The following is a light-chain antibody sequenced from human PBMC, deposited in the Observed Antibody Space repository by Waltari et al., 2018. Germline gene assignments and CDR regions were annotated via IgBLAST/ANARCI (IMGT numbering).Light chain of an antibody. CDR1: SSNIGSHY. J-gene: IGLJ2*01. CDR2: RNN. Sequence: QSVLTQPPSASGTPGQRVTIPCSGSSSNIGSHYVYWYQQLPGTAPKLLIYRNNQRPSGVPYRFSGSNSGTSASLAISGLRSEDEADYYCAAWDDSLSVVVFGGGTKLTVL. V-gene: IGLV1-47*01. CDR3: AAWDDSLSVVV.